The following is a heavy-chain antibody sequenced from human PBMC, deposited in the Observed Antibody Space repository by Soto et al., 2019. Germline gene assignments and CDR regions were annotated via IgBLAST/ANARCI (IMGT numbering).Heavy chain of an antibody. Sequence: PGGSLRLSCAASGFTFSDYYMSWIRQAPGKGLEWVSYISSSSSYTNYADSVKGRFTISRDNAKNSLYLQMNSLRAEDTAVYYCARDKGGDIVVVPAAIGYYYYGMDVWGQGTTVTVSS. CDR1: GFTFSDYY. CDR2: ISSSSSYT. CDR3: ARDKGGDIVVVPAAIGYYYYGMDV. V-gene: IGHV3-11*06. J-gene: IGHJ6*02. D-gene: IGHD2-2*02.